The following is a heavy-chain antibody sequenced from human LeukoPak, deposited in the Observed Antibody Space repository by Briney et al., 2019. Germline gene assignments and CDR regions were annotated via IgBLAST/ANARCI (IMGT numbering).Heavy chain of an antibody. CDR3: ARPDSHLSAFDI. J-gene: IGHJ3*02. CDR1: GGSISTYY. V-gene: IGHV4-59*08. CDR2: ISDSGST. Sequence: PSETLSLTCSVSGGSISTYYWSWIRQPPGKGLERIAYISDSGSTRYRPSLRGRLSISMDKSKNMFSLKLNSVTAADTAVYYCARPDSHLSAFDIWGQGTKVTVS. D-gene: IGHD2-15*01.